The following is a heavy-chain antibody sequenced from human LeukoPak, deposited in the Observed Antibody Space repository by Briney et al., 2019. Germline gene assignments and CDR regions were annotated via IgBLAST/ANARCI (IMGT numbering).Heavy chain of an antibody. J-gene: IGHJ6*02. CDR1: GFIFSSYP. V-gene: IGHV3-30*04. D-gene: IGHD3-3*01. Sequence: PGGSLRLSCAASGFIFSSYPIHWVRQAPGKGLEWVAIMSRDGTDQRYADSVKGRFTMSRDSSESALYLQMNSLRVEDTAVYYCARDQGTIFDVVNYAMDVWGQGTTVTVSS. CDR3: ARDQGTIFDVVNYAMDV. CDR2: MSRDGTDQ.